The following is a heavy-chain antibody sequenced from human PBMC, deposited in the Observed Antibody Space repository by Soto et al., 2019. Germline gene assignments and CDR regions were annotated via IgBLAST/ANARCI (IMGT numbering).Heavy chain of an antibody. D-gene: IGHD6-13*01. V-gene: IGHV1-18*01. CDR3: ARSGSSWNLREFDY. CDR1: DYTFTSYG. Sequence: ASVKVSCKASDYTFTSYGIIWVRQAPGQGLEWIGWISVYNGNTNYAQKFRGRVTMATDISTTTAYMEMRSLRSDDTAVYYCARSGSSWNLREFDYWGQGTLVTVSS. CDR2: ISVYNGNT. J-gene: IGHJ4*02.